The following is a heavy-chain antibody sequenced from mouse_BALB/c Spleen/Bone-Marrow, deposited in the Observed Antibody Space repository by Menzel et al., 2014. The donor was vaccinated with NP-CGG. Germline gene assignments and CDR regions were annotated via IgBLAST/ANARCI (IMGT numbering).Heavy chain of an antibody. CDR2: IVPANGNT. J-gene: IGHJ2*01. V-gene: IGHV14-3*02. D-gene: IGHD1-1*01. CDR1: GFNIEDSY. Sequence: LVESGAEIVKPGASVNSSCTTSGFNIEDSYIYWMKQRPEQGLEWIGRIVPANGNTKYDPKFQGKATITVDTSSATAYLQLSSLTSEDTAVYYCARNYGSSLDYWGQGTTLTVSS. CDR3: ARNYGSSLDY.